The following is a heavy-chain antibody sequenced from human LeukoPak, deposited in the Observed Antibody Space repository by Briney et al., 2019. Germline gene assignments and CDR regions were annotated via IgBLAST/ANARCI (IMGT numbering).Heavy chain of an antibody. CDR3: AKQSAGSAAWYSLHYDF. D-gene: IGHD6-13*01. CDR1: GFTFSDYY. CDR2: ISSSGSTI. V-gene: IGHV3-11*01. Sequence: GGSLRLSCAASGFTFSDYYMSWIRQAPGKGLEWVSYISSSGSTIYYADSVKGRFTISRDNAKNSLYLQMNSLRAEDTAVYFCAKQSAGSAAWYSLHYDFWGQGTLVTVSS. J-gene: IGHJ4*02.